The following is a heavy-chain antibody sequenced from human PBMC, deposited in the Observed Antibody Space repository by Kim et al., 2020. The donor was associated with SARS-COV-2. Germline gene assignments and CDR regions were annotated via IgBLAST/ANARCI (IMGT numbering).Heavy chain of an antibody. D-gene: IGHD3-10*01. J-gene: IGHJ6*02. CDR2: IYYSGST. CDR3: ARTDYYGSGSHPRPVGGMDV. CDR1: GGSISSGGYY. V-gene: IGHV4-31*03. Sequence: SETLSLTCTVSGGSISSGGYYWSWIRQHPGKGLEWIGYIYYSGSTYYNPSLKSRVTISVDTSKNQFSLKLSSVTAADTAVYYCARTDYYGSGSHPRPVGGMDVWGQGTTVTVSS.